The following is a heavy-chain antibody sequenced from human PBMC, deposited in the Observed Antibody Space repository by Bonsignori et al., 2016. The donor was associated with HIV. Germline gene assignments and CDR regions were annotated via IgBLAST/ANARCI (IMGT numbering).Heavy chain of an antibody. CDR3: AKERTGESWYHHFMDV. Sequence: VRQAPGKGLEWVALIWSDASNKFYADSVRGRFTVSRDNSKSTLYLQLTSLRAEDTAVYFCAKERTGESWYHHFMDVWGKGTTVTVSS. J-gene: IGHJ6*03. CDR2: IWSDASNK. V-gene: IGHV3-33*06. D-gene: IGHD7-27*01.